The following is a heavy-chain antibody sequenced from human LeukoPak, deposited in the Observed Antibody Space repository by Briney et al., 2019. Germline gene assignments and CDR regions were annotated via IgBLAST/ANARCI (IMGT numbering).Heavy chain of an antibody. D-gene: IGHD1-26*01. V-gene: IGHV3-7*01. CDR1: GFTFSCYW. CDR3: ARDNLIVGATAVDY. Sequence: GGSLRLSCAASGFTFSCYWMTWVRQAPGKGLEWVATIKHDGSEDYYLDSVKGRFTISRDNAKNSLYLQMNSLRAEDTAVYYCARDNLIVGATAVDYWGQGTLVTVSS. J-gene: IGHJ4*02. CDR2: IKHDGSED.